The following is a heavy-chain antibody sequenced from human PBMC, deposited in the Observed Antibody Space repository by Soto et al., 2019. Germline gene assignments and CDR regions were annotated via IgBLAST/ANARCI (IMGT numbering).Heavy chain of an antibody. CDR3: ATQAYCSGGSCYPDY. CDR2: IIPILGIA. V-gene: IGHV1-69*02. Sequence: QVQLVQSGAEVKKPGSSVKVSCKASGGTFSSYTISWVRQAPGQGLEWMGRIIPILGIANYAQKFQGRVTITADKSTSTAYMELSSLSSEDTAVYYCATQAYCSGGSCYPDYWGQGTLVTVSS. J-gene: IGHJ4*02. D-gene: IGHD2-15*01. CDR1: GGTFSSYT.